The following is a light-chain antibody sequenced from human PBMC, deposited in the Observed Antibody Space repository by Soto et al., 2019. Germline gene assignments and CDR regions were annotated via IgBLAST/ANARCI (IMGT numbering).Light chain of an antibody. CDR1: QSISSW. CDR2: KAS. CDR3: QQYNSYSWT. J-gene: IGKJ1*01. V-gene: IGKV1-5*03. Sequence: DIQMTQSPSTLSASVGDRVTITCRASQSISSWLAWYQQKPGKAPKLLIYKASSLESGVPSRFSGSGSGTEFTLTISSLQPDDFATYCCQQYNSYSWTFGQGTKVESK.